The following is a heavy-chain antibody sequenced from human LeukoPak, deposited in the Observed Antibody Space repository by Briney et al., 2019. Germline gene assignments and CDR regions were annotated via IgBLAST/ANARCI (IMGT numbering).Heavy chain of an antibody. Sequence: GGSLKLSCAASGITFSRFWMSWVRQAPGKGLQWVANINQDGSEKHYVDSVKGRFTISRDNAENSLYLQMNSLRAEDTAVYYCARANDFWSGYYSDAFDIWGQGTMVTVSS. V-gene: IGHV3-7*03. J-gene: IGHJ3*02. CDR2: INQDGSEK. CDR3: ARANDFWSGYYSDAFDI. CDR1: GITFSRFW. D-gene: IGHD3-3*01.